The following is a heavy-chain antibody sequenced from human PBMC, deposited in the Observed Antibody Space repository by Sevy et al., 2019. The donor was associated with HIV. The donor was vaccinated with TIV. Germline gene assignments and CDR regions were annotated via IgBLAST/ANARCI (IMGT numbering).Heavy chain of an antibody. CDR1: GVTFSSYA. D-gene: IGHD3-22*01. Sequence: GGSLRLSCADSGVTFSSYAMSWVRQAPGKGLEWVSTISGHGGSTYYAGAVKGRFTISRDNSKKMVYLQMNSLRAEDTDVYYCAKDSGISAQIVVALGYWGQGTQVTVSS. V-gene: IGHV3-23*01. CDR3: AKDSGISAQIVVALGY. J-gene: IGHJ4*02. CDR2: ISGHGGST.